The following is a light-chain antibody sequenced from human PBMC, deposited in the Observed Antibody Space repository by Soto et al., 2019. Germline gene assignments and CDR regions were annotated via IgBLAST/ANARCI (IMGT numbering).Light chain of an antibody. CDR2: EVS. CDR3: SSFTSSNSFYV. CDR1: SSDIGGYNY. J-gene: IGLJ1*01. V-gene: IGLV2-14*01. Sequence: QSVLTQPASVSGSPGQSITISCTATSSDIGGYNYVSWYQQHPGKAPKVMIYEVSNRPSGVSNRFSGSKSGNTASLTISGLQAEDEADYYCSSFTSSNSFYVFANGTKVTVL.